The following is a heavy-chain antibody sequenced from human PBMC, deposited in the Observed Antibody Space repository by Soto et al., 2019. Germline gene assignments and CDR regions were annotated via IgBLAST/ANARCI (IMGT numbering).Heavy chain of an antibody. D-gene: IGHD3-3*01. CDR3: ARQFDFERSGYFSAY. V-gene: IGHV1-69*13. CDR1: VDTYNINP. J-gene: IGHJ4*02. CDR2: ITPMFGTA. Sequence: SLKRYCKTAVDTYNINPISWVLHAPVQGLEWMGGITPMFGTANYAQKFQGRVTITADESTSKAHMALRRLRSEDTAVYYCARQFDFERSGYFSAYWGQRTPVPV.